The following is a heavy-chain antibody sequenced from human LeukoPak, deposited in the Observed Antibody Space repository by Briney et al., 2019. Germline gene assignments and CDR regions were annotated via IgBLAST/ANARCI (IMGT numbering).Heavy chain of an antibody. J-gene: IGHJ4*02. CDR2: IYYSGST. Sequence: PSQTLSLTCTVSGGSISSGGYFWTWIRQQPGRGLEWIGYIYYSGSTYYNPSLKSRVTISVYMSKNQFSLQLSSVTAADTAVYYCARAPYSSSSVDYWGQGTLVTVSS. V-gene: IGHV4-31*03. CDR1: GGSISSGGYF. CDR3: ARAPYSSSSVDY. D-gene: IGHD6-6*01.